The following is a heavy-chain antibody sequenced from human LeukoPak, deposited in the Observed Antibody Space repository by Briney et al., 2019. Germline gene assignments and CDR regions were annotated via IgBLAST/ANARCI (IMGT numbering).Heavy chain of an antibody. CDR3: ERQYSTGPFDY. V-gene: IGHV4-59*01. J-gene: IGHJ4*02. CDR1: GDSISSYY. D-gene: IGHD6-19*01. CDR2: IYYSGST. Sequence: SETLSLTCTVSGDSISSYYWSWIRQPPGKGLEWIGYIYYSGSTNYSPSLKSRVTISLNTPQNQFSLKLRSVTAADTAVYYCERQYSTGPFDYWGQGTLVTVSS.